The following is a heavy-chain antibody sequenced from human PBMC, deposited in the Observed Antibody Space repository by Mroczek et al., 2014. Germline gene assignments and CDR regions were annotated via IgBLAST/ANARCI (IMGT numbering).Heavy chain of an antibody. CDR1: GGSISSYY. CDR2: IYYSGST. Sequence: KESGPGLVKPSETLSLTCTVSGGSISSYYWSWIRQPPGKGLEWIGYIYYSGSTNYNPSLKSRVTISVDTSKNQFSLKLSSVTAADTAVYYCAVVPAASGDYFDYWGQGTLVTVSS. J-gene: IGHJ4*02. V-gene: IGHV4-59*01. CDR3: AVVPAASGDYFDY. D-gene: IGHD2-2*01.